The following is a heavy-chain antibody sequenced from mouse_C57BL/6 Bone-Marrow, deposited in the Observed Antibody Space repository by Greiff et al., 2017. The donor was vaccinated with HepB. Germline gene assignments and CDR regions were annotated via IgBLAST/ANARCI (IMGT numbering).Heavy chain of an antibody. Sequence: VQLVESGPGLVKPSQSLFLTCSITGFPITSGYYWIWIRQSPGKPLEWMGYITHSGETFYNPSLQNPISITRETSKNQFFLQLNSVTTEDTAMYYCAGDRGDGFYAMDYWGQGTSVTVSS. D-gene: IGHD2-3*01. CDR1: GFPITSGYY. V-gene: IGHV12-3*01. CDR2: ITHSGET. J-gene: IGHJ4*01. CDR3: AGDRGDGFYAMDY.